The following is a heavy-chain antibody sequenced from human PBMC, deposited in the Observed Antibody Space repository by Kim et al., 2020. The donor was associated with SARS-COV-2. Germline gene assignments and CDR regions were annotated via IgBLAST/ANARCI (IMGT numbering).Heavy chain of an antibody. D-gene: IGHD3-9*01. V-gene: IGHV4-59*01. J-gene: IGHJ4*02. Sequence: SLKSRVTISVDTSKNQFSLKLSSVTAADTAVYYCARSVGADFDWLFHFDYWGQGTLVTVSS. CDR3: ARSVGADFDWLFHFDY.